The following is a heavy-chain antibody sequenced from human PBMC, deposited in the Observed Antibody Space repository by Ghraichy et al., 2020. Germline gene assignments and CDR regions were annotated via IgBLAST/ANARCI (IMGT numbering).Heavy chain of an antibody. CDR1: GFAFSSYA. J-gene: IGHJ4*02. D-gene: IGHD2-15*01. CDR2: ISGSGHST. Sequence: GGSLRLSCAASGFAFSSYAMSLVRQAPGKRLEWVSGISGSGHSTYYADSVKGRFTISRDNSKNTLYLQMNSLRDEDTAVYYCAKAQWGEYCSGGRCYPFDYWGQGTLVTVSS. V-gene: IGHV3-23*01. CDR3: AKAQWGEYCSGGRCYPFDY.